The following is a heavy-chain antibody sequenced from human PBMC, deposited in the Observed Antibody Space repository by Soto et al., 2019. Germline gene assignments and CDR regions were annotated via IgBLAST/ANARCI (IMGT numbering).Heavy chain of an antibody. CDR1: GFTFSSYG. CDR2: ISYDGSNK. J-gene: IGHJ4*02. CDR3: AKLYGEDFDY. D-gene: IGHD4-17*01. V-gene: IGHV3-30*18. Sequence: GGSLRLSCAASGFTFSSYGMHWVRQAPGKGLGWVAVISYDGSNKYYADSVKGRFTISRDNSKNTLYLQMNSLRAEDTAVYYCAKLYGEDFDYWGQGTLVTVSS.